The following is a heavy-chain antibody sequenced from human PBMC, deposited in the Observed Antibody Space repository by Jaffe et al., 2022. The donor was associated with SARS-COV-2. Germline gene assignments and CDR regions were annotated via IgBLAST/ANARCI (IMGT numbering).Heavy chain of an antibody. CDR2: INPSTGST. CDR3: ARAPFKARLDC. Sequence: QVQLVQSGAEVKKPGASVKVSCKASGNTFTSDYMHWVRQAPGQGLEWMGIINPSTGSTNYAQKLQGRVTMTREKSTSTVYMELSSLRSEDTAVYFCARAPFKARLDCWGQGTLVTVSS. V-gene: IGHV1-46*04. J-gene: IGHJ4*02. CDR1: GNTFTSDY.